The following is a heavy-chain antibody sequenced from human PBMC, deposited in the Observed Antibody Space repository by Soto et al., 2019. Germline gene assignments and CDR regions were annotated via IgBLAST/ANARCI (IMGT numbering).Heavy chain of an antibody. Sequence: GGSLRLSCAASGFTFSSYWMSWVRQAPGKGLEWVANIKQDGSEKYYVDSVKGRFTISRDNAKNSLYLQMNSLRAEDTAVYYCARDLGGAMTTVKIFFDYWGQGTLVTVSS. CDR1: GFTFSSYW. CDR3: ARDLGGAMTTVKIFFDY. J-gene: IGHJ4*02. V-gene: IGHV3-7*01. D-gene: IGHD4-4*01. CDR2: IKQDGSEK.